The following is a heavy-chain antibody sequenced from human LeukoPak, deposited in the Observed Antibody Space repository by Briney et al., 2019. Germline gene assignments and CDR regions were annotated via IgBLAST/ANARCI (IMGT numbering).Heavy chain of an antibody. Sequence: GRSLRLSCAASGFTFDDYAMHWVRQAPGKGLEWVSGISWNSGSIGYADSVKGRFTISRDNAKNSLYLQMNSLRAEDTALYYCAKDFERLGIAVAGSAYYFDYWGQGTLVTVSS. CDR2: ISWNSGSI. D-gene: IGHD6-19*01. CDR1: GFTFDDYA. V-gene: IGHV3-9*01. J-gene: IGHJ4*02. CDR3: AKDFERLGIAVAGSAYYFDY.